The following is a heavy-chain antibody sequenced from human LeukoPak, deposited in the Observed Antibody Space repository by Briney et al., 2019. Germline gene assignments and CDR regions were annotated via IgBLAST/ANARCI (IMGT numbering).Heavy chain of an antibody. J-gene: IGHJ4*02. CDR3: ARGALVGYYYGSGSYYPLDY. Sequence: SETLSLTCTVSGGSISSYYWSWIRQPPGKGLEWIGYIYYSGSTNYNPSLKSRVTISVDTSKNQFSLKLSSVTAADTAVYYRARGALVGYYYGSGSYYPLDYWGQGTLVTVSS. CDR1: GGSISSYY. V-gene: IGHV4-59*01. D-gene: IGHD3-10*01. CDR2: IYYSGST.